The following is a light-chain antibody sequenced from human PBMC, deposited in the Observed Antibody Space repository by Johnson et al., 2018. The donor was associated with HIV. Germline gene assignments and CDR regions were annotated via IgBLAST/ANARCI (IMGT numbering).Light chain of an antibody. J-gene: IGLJ1*01. CDR3: GTWDSSLSAYV. CDR2: DNN. CDR1: SSNIGRNY. V-gene: IGLV1-51*01. Sequence: QSVLTQPPSVSAAPGQKVTISCSGSSSNIGRNYVSWYQQLPGTAPKLLIFDNNKRPSGIPDRFSASKSGPSATLGITGLQTGDEADYYCGTWDSSLSAYVFGTGTKVTAL.